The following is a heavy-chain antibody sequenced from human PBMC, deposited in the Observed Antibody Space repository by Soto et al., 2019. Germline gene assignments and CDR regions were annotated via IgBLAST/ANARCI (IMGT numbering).Heavy chain of an antibody. D-gene: IGHD6-13*01. CDR3: ARQSLYTSSWPFDY. V-gene: IGHV4-59*08. Sequence: PSETLSLTCTVSGGSISSYYWSWIRQPPGKGLEWIGYIYYGSTSYNPSLKSRVTISVDTSKNQFSLKLSSVTAADTAVYYCARQSLYTSSWPFDYWGQGTLVTVSS. J-gene: IGHJ4*02. CDR2: IYYGST. CDR1: GGSISSYY.